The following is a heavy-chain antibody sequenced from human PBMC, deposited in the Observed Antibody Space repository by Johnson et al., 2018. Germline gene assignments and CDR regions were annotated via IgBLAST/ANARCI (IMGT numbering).Heavy chain of an antibody. CDR3: ARDNGLYCRRTSCRSGYYYYGMVV. CDR2: IYYSGTT. CDR1: GASISSYH. J-gene: IGHJ6*02. V-gene: IGHV4-59*01. D-gene: IGHD2-2*01. Sequence: QVQLQESGPGLVEPWETLSLTCTVSGASISSYHWSWIRQPPGKGLEWIGYIYYSGTTSYNPSLKSRVTITVDTSKNQFSLKLSSVPAADTAVYYCARDNGLYCRRTSCRSGYYYYGMVVWGQGTTVTVSS.